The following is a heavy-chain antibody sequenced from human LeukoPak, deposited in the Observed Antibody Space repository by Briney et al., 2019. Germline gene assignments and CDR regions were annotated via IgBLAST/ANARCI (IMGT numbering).Heavy chain of an antibody. J-gene: IGHJ4*02. V-gene: IGHV3-30*18. CDR1: GFTFSSYG. CDR2: ISYDGSDK. Sequence: GGSLRLSCAASGFTFSSYGMHWVRQAPGKGLEWVAVISYDGSDKYYADSVKGRFTIARDNSKNTLYLQMNSLRAEDTAVYYCAKDDLGGVFLDYWGQGTLVTVSS. CDR3: AKDDLGGVFLDY. D-gene: IGHD3-16*01.